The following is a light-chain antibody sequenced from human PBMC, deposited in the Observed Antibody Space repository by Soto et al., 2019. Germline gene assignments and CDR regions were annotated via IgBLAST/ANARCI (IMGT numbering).Light chain of an antibody. CDR3: QQYHSYPFT. CDR1: QSITNW. CDR2: KAS. J-gene: IGKJ3*01. V-gene: IGKV1-5*03. Sequence: DIQMTQSPSTLSASVGDRLSITCRASQSITNWLAWYQQKPGKAPKLLIYKASSLQSEVPSRFSGSASGPEFTLTISSLQPDGFATYYCQQYHSYPFTFGPGTKVDIK.